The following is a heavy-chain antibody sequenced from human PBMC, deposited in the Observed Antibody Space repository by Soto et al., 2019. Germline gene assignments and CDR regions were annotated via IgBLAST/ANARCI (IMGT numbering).Heavy chain of an antibody. V-gene: IGHV1-2*04. Sequence: ASVKVSCKAAGYTFTIYAMHWVRQAPGQGLEWMGWINPNSGGTNYAQKFQGWVTMTRDTSISTAYMELSRLRSDDTAVYYCARGGSLWFGELSAYYYGMDVWGQGTTVTVSS. CDR3: ARGGSLWFGELSAYYYGMDV. CDR2: INPNSGGT. J-gene: IGHJ6*02. CDR1: GYTFTIYA. D-gene: IGHD3-10*01.